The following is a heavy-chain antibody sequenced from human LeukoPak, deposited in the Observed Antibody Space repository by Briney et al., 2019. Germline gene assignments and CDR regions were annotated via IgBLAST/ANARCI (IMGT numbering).Heavy chain of an antibody. Sequence: GGSLRLSCAASGFTFSGSAMHWVRQASGKGLEWVGHIGNKASNYATDYAPSLKGRFTISRDDSKDTAYLQVNSLKPEDTAVYYCAGNYDSWTGLNYWGLGTLVTVSS. CDR2: IGNKASNYAT. CDR1: GFTFSGSA. J-gene: IGHJ4*02. V-gene: IGHV3-73*01. D-gene: IGHD3-3*01. CDR3: AGNYDSWTGLNY.